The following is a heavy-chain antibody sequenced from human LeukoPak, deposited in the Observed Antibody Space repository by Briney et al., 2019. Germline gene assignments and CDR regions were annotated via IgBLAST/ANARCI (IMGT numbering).Heavy chain of an antibody. Sequence: SETLSLTCTVSGGSISSYYWSWIRQPPGKGLEWIGYIYYSGSTNYNPSLKSRVTISVDTSKNQFSLKLSSVTAADTAVYYCARHLPYYYDSSGYSRTSAFDIWGQGTMVTVPS. CDR1: GGSISSYY. D-gene: IGHD3-22*01. V-gene: IGHV4-59*08. J-gene: IGHJ3*02. CDR2: IYYSGST. CDR3: ARHLPYYYDSSGYSRTSAFDI.